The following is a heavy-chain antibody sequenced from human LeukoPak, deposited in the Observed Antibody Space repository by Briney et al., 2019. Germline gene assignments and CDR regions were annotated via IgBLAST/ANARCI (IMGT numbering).Heavy chain of an antibody. CDR1: GFTFSSYA. V-gene: IGHV3-23*01. CDR3: ASAKAIYYYYYGMDV. J-gene: IGHJ6*02. CDR2: ISGSGGST. Sequence: PGGSLRLSCAASGFTFSSYAMSWVRQAPGKGLAWVSAISGSGGSTYYADSVKGRFTISRDNSKNTLYLQMNSLRAEDTAVYYCASAKAIYYYYYGMDVWGQGTTVTVSS.